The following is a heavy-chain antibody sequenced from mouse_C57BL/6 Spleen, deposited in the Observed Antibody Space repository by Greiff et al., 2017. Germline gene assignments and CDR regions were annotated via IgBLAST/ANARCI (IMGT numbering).Heavy chain of an antibody. V-gene: IGHV3-6*01. Sequence: EVQLQQSGPGLVKPSQSLSLTCSVTGYSITSGYYWNWIRQFPGNKLEWMGYISYDGSNNYNPSLKNRISITRDTSKNQFFLKLNSVATEDTATYYCARNRNSYCDDWGQGTTLTVSS. D-gene: IGHD2-1*01. CDR1: GYSITSGYY. J-gene: IGHJ2*01. CDR3: ARNRNSYCDD. CDR2: ISYDGSN.